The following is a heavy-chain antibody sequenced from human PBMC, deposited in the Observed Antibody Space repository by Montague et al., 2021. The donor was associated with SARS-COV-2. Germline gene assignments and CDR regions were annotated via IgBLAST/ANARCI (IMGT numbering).Heavy chain of an antibody. Sequence: SETLSLTCTVSGGSISSYYWSWIRQPPGKGLEWIGYIYYSGSTNXNPSLKSRVTISVDTSKNQFSLKLSSVTAADTAIYYCARHDCGTRFDPWGQGTLVTVSS. CDR3: ARHDCGTRFDP. CDR2: IYYSGST. V-gene: IGHV4-59*08. CDR1: GGSISSYY. J-gene: IGHJ5*02. D-gene: IGHD1-7*01.